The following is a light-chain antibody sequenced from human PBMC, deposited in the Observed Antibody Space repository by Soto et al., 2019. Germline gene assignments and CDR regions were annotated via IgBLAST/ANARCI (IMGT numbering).Light chain of an antibody. Sequence: QSVLTQPPSVSAAPGQTVTISCSGSGSNIGSNSVSWYQQVPGTAPKLLLYDNNKRPSGIPDRFFGSKSGTSATLGIAGLQTADEADYYCGTWESYLSVGVFGGGNKLTVL. V-gene: IGLV1-51*01. J-gene: IGLJ2*01. CDR2: DNN. CDR1: GSNIGSNS. CDR3: GTWESYLSVGV.